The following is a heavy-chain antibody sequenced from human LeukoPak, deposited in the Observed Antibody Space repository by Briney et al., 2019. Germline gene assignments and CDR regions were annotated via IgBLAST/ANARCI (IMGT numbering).Heavy chain of an antibody. Sequence: ASVKVSCKASGYTFTSYDINWVRQATGQGLEWMGWMNPNSGDTGYAQKFQGRVTMTRDKSITTAYMELSSLRSEDTAVYYCAGTVQQQSYTHQSVENWFDPWGQGTLVTVSS. J-gene: IGHJ5*02. CDR2: MNPNSGDT. D-gene: IGHD6-13*01. CDR3: AGTVQQQSYTHQSVENWFDP. CDR1: GYTFTSYD. V-gene: IGHV1-8*01.